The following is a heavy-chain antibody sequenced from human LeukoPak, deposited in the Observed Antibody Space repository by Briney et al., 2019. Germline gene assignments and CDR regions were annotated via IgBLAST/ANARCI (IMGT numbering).Heavy chain of an antibody. CDR2: VTGDGTFT. Sequence: GGSLRLSCAPSGFTFSSHWMHWVRQAPGKGLVWLSRVTGDGTFTNYADYVYGRFTISRDNAKNTLYLHMHSLRAEDTAVYCCVRDGNDFNFDYWGQGNLVTVSS. CDR1: GFTFSSHW. CDR3: VRDGNDFNFDY. D-gene: IGHD5-24*01. V-gene: IGHV3-74*01. J-gene: IGHJ4*02.